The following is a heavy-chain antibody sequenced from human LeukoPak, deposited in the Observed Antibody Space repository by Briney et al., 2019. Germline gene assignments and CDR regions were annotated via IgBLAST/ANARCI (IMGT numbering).Heavy chain of an antibody. V-gene: IGHV3-11*01. CDR1: GFTFSDYY. CDR3: ARELWLRAYFDY. J-gene: IGHJ4*02. CDR2: ISSSGSTI. D-gene: IGHD5-12*01. Sequence: GGSLRLSCAASGFTFSDYYMSWIRQAPGEGLEWVSYISSSGSTIYYADSVKGRFTISRDNAKNSLHLQMNSLRAEDTAVYYCARELWLRAYFDYWGQGTLVTVSS.